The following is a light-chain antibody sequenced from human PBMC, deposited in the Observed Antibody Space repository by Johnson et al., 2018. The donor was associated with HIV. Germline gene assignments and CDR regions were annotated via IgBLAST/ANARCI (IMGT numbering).Light chain of an antibody. V-gene: IGLV1-51*01. J-gene: IGLJ1*01. CDR2: DNN. CDR3: AAWDDSLNGQV. Sequence: QSVLTQPPSVSAAPGQKVTISCSGSSSNIGNNYVSWYQQLPGTAPKLLIYDNNKRPSGIPDRFSGSKSGASASLVISGLQAEDEADYYCAAWDDSLNGQVLGTGTKVTVL. CDR1: SSNIGNNY.